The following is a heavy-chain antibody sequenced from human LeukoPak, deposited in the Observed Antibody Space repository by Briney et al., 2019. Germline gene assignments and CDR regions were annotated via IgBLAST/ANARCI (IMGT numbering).Heavy chain of an antibody. Sequence: GGSLRLSCAASGFTFNTYTMSWVRQAPGKGLEWVSAISGSAGHTYYADSVRGQFTISRDNSKSTLYLQMNSLRAEDTAIYYCAKEVLDYESPYWHFDLWGRGTLITVSS. CDR2: ISGSAGHT. J-gene: IGHJ2*01. CDR1: GFTFNTYT. V-gene: IGHV3-23*01. CDR3: AKEVLDYESPYWHFDL. D-gene: IGHD4-17*01.